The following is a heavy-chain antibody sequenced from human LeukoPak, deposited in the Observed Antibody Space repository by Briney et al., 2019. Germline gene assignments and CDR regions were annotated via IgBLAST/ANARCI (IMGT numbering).Heavy chain of an antibody. J-gene: IGHJ4*02. CDR3: ASSTYYYDSSGSPLYYFDY. D-gene: IGHD3-22*01. V-gene: IGHV4-34*01. Sequence: SETLSLTCAVYGVSFSGYYWSWIRQPPGKGLEWIGYIYHSGSTYYNPSLKSRVTISVDRSKNQFSLKLSSVTAADTAVYYCASSTYYYDSSGSPLYYFDYWGQGTLVTVSS. CDR2: IYHSGST. CDR1: GVSFSGYY.